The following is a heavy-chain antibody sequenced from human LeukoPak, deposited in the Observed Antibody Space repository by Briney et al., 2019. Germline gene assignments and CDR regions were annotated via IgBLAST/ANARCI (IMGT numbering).Heavy chain of an antibody. CDR3: ARGFDILTGYYLDY. CDR2: IYYSGST. J-gene: IGHJ4*02. CDR1: GGSISSGDYY. D-gene: IGHD3-9*01. Sequence: PSETLSLTCTVSGGSISSGDYYWSWIRQPPGKGLEWIGYIYYSGSTYYNPSLKSRVTISVDRSKNQFSLKLSSVTAADTAVYYCARGFDILTGYYLDYWGQGTLVTVSS. V-gene: IGHV4-30-4*08.